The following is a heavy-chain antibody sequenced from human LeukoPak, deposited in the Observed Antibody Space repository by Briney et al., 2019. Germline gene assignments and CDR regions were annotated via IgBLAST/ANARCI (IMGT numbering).Heavy chain of an antibody. D-gene: IGHD3-3*01. J-gene: IGHJ4*02. CDR1: GYTLTELA. CDR2: FDPEDGET. CDR3: ATYSGYYYY. V-gene: IGHV1-24*01. Sequence: GASVKVSCKVSGYTLTELAMHWVRQAPGEGLEWMGGFDPEDGETVYAQKFQGRVTMTEDTSTDTAYMELSSLSPEDTAVYFCATYSGYYYYWGQGTLVTVSS.